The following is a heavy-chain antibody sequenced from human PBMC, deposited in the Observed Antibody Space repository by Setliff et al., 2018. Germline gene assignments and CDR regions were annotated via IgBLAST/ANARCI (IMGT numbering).Heavy chain of an antibody. J-gene: IGHJ3*02. V-gene: IGHV1-18*01. CDR2: ISAYNGNT. D-gene: IGHD2-15*01. CDR3: ATNSGGNTIDAFDI. Sequence: ASVKVSCKDSGYTFSTYGISWVRQAPGQGLEWMGWISAYNGNTNYAQRFQGRVTMTTDTSTSTAYMELSSLRSEDTAVYYCATNSGGNTIDAFDIWGQGTMVTVSS. CDR1: GYTFSTYG.